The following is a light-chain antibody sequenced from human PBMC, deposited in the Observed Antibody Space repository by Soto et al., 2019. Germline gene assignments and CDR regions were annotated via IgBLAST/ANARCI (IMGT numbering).Light chain of an antibody. J-gene: IGLJ1*01. CDR1: ANDVGGHNY. CDR2: DVT. CDR3: YSYAGTYTFV. V-gene: IGLV2-11*01. Sequence: QSVLTQPRSVSGSPGQSATISCTGTANDVGGHNYVFWYHKHPGEAPKLLIYDVTERTSGVPDRFSGSKSGNTASLTISGLQTEDEADYYCYSYAGTYTFVFGTGTKVTVL.